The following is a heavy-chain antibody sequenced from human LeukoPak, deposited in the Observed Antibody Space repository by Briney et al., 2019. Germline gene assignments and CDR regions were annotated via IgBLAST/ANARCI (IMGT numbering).Heavy chain of an antibody. V-gene: IGHV3-48*01. J-gene: IGHJ4*02. Sequence: GGSLRLSCAASGFTFSSYSMTWVRQAPGKGLEWVSYISSSSSTIYYADSVKGRFTISRDNAKNSLYLQMNSLRAEDTAVYYCARNLGDIVLMVYAISAFDYWGQGTLVTVSS. CDR2: ISSSSSTI. CDR1: GFTFSSYS. CDR3: ARNLGDIVLMVYAISAFDY. D-gene: IGHD2-8*01.